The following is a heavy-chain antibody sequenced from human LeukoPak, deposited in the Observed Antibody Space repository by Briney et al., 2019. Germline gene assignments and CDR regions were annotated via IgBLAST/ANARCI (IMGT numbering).Heavy chain of an antibody. Sequence: PSETLSLTCTVSGGSISSGSYYWSWIRQPAGKGLEWIGRIYTSGSTNYNPSLKSRVTISVDTSKNQFSLKLSSVTAADTAVYYCARGAMIVVVPYYYYYMDVWGKGTTVTISS. J-gene: IGHJ6*03. CDR1: GGSISSGSYY. CDR2: IYTSGST. D-gene: IGHD3-22*01. V-gene: IGHV4-61*02. CDR3: ARGAMIVVVPYYYYYMDV.